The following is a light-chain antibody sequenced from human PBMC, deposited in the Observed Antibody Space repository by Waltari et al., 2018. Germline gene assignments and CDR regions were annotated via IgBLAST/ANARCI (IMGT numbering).Light chain of an antibody. CDR3: QTGGFGIWV. V-gene: IGLV4-69*01. J-gene: IGLJ3*02. CDR1: SGHSNSA. CDR2: VNSDGSH. Sequence: QLLLNQSPSPSASPGAPVKLTCTATSGHSNSAIGWQPQHPHKGPRYLMKVNSDGSHIKGDGIPDRFSGSSSGAERYLTISSLQSEDEADYYCQTGGFGIWVFGGGTKLTVL.